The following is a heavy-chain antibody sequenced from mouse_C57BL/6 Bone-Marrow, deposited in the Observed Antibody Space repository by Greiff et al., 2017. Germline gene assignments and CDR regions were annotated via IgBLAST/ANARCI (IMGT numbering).Heavy chain of an antibody. J-gene: IGHJ2*01. CDR2: IHPNSGST. V-gene: IGHV1-64*01. CDR3: ARTTTVVAPFDY. D-gene: IGHD1-1*01. Sequence: QVQLQQSGAELVKPGASVKLSCKASGYTFTSYWMHWVKQRPGQGLEWIGMIHPNSGSTNYNEKFKSKATLTVDKSSSTAYMQLSSLTSEDSAVYCCARTTTVVAPFDYWGHGTTLTVSS. CDR1: GYTFTSYW.